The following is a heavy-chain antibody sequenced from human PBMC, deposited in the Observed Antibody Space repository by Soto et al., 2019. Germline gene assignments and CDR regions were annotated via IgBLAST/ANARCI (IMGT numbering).Heavy chain of an antibody. CDR1: GGTFSSYA. V-gene: IGHV1-69*12. Sequence: QVQLVQSGAEVKKPGSSVKVSCKASGGTFSSYAISWVRQAPVQGLEWMGGIIPILGTANYAQNFQGRVTITADESTSSADTELSSLTTADTAVYYCARDSVGATHLRYYGMDVWGQGTTVTVSS. D-gene: IGHD1-26*01. CDR3: ARDSVGATHLRYYGMDV. CDR2: IIPILGTA. J-gene: IGHJ6*02.